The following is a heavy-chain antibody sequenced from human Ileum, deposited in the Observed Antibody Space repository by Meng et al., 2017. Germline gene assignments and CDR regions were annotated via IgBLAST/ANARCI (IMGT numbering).Heavy chain of an antibody. CDR2: VRGYSGQS. Sequence: QVQLVQSGAEVKKPGASVTVSCKASGYTFTDYGISWVRQAPGQRLQWLGWVRGYSGQSHYAQRVQDRVAMTTDTSTNKAYMELRSLRSDDTAVYYCAKDSVATATQFDSWGQGTLVTVSS. V-gene: IGHV1-18*01. D-gene: IGHD5-12*01. CDR3: AKDSVATATQFDS. J-gene: IGHJ4*02. CDR1: GYTFTDYG.